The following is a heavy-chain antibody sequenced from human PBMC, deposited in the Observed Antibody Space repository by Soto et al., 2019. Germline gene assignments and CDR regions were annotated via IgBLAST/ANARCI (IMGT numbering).Heavy chain of an antibody. CDR2: INHSGST. D-gene: IGHD3-16*02. CDR3: AIFTVDYDWGSYRPKSFDY. CDR1: GGSFSGYY. J-gene: IGHJ4*02. Sequence: PSETLSLTCAVYGGSFSGYYWSWIRQPPGKGLEWIGEINHSGSTNYNPSLKSRVTISVDTSKNQFSLELSSVTASDTAVYCCAIFTVDYDWGSYRPKSFDYLGQGTLVTVS. V-gene: IGHV4-34*09.